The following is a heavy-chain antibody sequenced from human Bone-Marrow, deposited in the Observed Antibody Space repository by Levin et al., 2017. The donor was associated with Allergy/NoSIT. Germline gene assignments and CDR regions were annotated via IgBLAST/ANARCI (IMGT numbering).Heavy chain of an antibody. CDR1: GGSISPYY. CDR3: ARYSPGAYDGFDI. D-gene: IGHD2-21*01. V-gene: IGHV4-59*08. CDR2: IYYSGNT. J-gene: IGHJ3*02. Sequence: GSLRLSCTVSGGSISPYYWTWIRQPPGKGLEWIGYIYYSGNTDYNPSLKSRVTISVDTSKNQFSVKLRSVTAADTAVYYCARYSPGAYDGFDIWGQGTMVSVSS.